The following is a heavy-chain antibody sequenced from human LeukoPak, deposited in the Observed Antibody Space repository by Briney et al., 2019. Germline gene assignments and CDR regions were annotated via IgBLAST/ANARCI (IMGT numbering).Heavy chain of an antibody. Sequence: GGSLRLSCAASGFTFSSYSMNWVRQAPGKGLEWVSYISSSSSTIYYADSVKGRFTISRDNARNSLYLQINSLRAEDTAVYYCARGGIAVAGIFDYWGQGTLVTVSS. D-gene: IGHD6-19*01. CDR3: ARGGIAVAGIFDY. CDR2: ISSSSSTI. CDR1: GFTFSSYS. J-gene: IGHJ4*02. V-gene: IGHV3-48*01.